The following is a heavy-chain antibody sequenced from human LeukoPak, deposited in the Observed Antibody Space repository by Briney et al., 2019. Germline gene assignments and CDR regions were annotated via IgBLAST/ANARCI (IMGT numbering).Heavy chain of an antibody. J-gene: IGHJ3*02. CDR2: IYYSGST. CDR1: GGSISSYY. CDR3: GRDRRMATLDAFDI. D-gene: IGHD5-24*01. Sequence: SETLSLTCTVSGGSISSYYWSWIRKPPGKGLEWIGYIYYSGSTNYNPSLKSRVTISVDTSKNQFSLKLSSVTAADTAVYYCGRDRRMATLDAFDIWGQGTMVTVSS. V-gene: IGHV4-59*01.